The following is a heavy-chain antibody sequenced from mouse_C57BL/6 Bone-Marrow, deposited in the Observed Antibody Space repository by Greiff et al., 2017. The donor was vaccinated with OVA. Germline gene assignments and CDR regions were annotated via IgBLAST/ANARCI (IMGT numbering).Heavy chain of an antibody. CDR2: ISNGGGST. Sequence: VQLKESGGGLVQPGGSLKLSCAASGFTFSDYYMYWVRQTPEKRLEWVAYISNGGGSTYYPDTVKGRFTISRDNAKNTLYLQMSRLKSEDTAMYYCARRLYYGSYWYFDVWGTGTTVTVSS. D-gene: IGHD1-1*01. CDR3: ARRLYYGSYWYFDV. J-gene: IGHJ1*03. CDR1: GFTFSDYY. V-gene: IGHV5-12*01.